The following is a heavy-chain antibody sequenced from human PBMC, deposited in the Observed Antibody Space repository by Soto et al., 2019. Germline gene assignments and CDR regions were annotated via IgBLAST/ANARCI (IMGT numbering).Heavy chain of an antibody. CDR3: AKENCLHGGCFSFDY. Sequence: LSLTCTVSGGSISSYYWSWIRQPPGKGLEWIGYIYYSGSTNYNPSLKSRVTISVDTSKNQFSLKLSSVTAADTAIYYCAKENCLHGGCFSFDYWGQGTPVTVSS. CDR1: GGSISSYY. CDR2: IYYSGST. J-gene: IGHJ4*02. V-gene: IGHV4-59*12. D-gene: IGHD2-15*01.